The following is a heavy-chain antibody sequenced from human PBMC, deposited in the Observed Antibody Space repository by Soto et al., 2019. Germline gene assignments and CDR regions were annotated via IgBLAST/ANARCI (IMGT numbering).Heavy chain of an antibody. J-gene: IGHJ6*02. Sequence: SETLSLTCTVSGGSISSSKNYWGWIRQPPGKGLEWIGTISYSGSTYYNPSLNGRVIISADTSKNQFSLKLSSLTAADTAVYYCSRRYSFGSGKYGVDVRGQGTMVTVS. D-gene: IGHD3-10*01. V-gene: IGHV4-39*01. CDR1: GGSISSSKNY. CDR3: SRRYSFGSGKYGVDV. CDR2: ISYSGST.